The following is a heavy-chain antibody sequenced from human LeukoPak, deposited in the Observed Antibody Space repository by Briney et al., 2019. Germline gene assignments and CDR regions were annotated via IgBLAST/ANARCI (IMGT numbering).Heavy chain of an antibody. Sequence: GESLKISCKGSGYRFNAYWIAWVRQMPGKGLEWMGIIYPDDSDTRYSPSFQSQVTISADKSVRTAYLQWSSLKASDTAMYYCARPNITSYYDSRGYDAFDVWGQGTMVTVPS. CDR3: ARPNITSYYDSRGYDAFDV. D-gene: IGHD3-22*01. CDR1: GYRFNAYW. J-gene: IGHJ3*01. CDR2: IYPDDSDT. V-gene: IGHV5-51*01.